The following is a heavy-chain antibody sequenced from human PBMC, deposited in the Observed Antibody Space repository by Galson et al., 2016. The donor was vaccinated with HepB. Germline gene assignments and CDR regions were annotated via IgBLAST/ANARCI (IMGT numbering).Heavy chain of an antibody. CDR3: ARSSGDQDPFSGGMDV. J-gene: IGHJ6*02. V-gene: IGHV3-48*02. CDR1: GFTFIRYS. D-gene: IGHD2-15*01. CDR2: ISRSSGTI. Sequence: SLRLSCAASGFTFIRYSMTWVRQPPGKGLEWVSYISRSSGTIYYADSVKGRFTISRDNAKNSLFLQMNSLRDEDTAVYYCARSSGDQDPFSGGMDVWGQGTTVTVSS.